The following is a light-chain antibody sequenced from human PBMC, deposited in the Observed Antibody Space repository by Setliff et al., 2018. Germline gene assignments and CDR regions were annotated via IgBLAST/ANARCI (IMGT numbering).Light chain of an antibody. CDR1: SRDIGAYNS. Sequence: QSALTQPASVSGSPGQSITISCTGTSRDIGAYNSVSWYQQHPGKAPKLLIYEVTKRPSGVPDRFSGSKSGNTASLTVSGLQADDEADYFRCSYAASYNPYVFGSGTKVTVL. CDR2: EVT. V-gene: IGLV2-8*01. CDR3: CSYAASYNPYV. J-gene: IGLJ1*01.